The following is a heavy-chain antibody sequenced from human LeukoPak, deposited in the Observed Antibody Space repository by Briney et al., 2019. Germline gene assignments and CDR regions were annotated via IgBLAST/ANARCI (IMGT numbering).Heavy chain of an antibody. CDR1: GFTFTKYY. V-gene: IGHV1-46*01. J-gene: IGHJ4*02. CDR2: ISPTGSST. Sequence: ASVTVSFKASGFTFTKYYMHWVRQAPGQGGEWMGLISPTGSSTNYAQKFRGRVTMTRDTATTTVYMELSSLRSEDTAVYYCSREESGGYFDYWGQGTLVTVSS. D-gene: IGHD2-8*02. CDR3: SREESGGYFDY.